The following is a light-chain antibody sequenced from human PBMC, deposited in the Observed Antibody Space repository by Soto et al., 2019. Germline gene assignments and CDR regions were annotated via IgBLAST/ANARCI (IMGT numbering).Light chain of an antibody. CDR2: AAS. V-gene: IGKV1-9*01. CDR1: QDISTF. CDR3: QQLSSYPLT. J-gene: IGKJ4*01. Sequence: DIQLTQSPSFLSTSVGDRVTLTCRASQDISTFLVWYQQRPGKAPKLLIYAASTLQSGVPSRFSGSGSGTEFTLTISSLQPEDFATYYCQQLSSYPLTFGGGTKVEIK.